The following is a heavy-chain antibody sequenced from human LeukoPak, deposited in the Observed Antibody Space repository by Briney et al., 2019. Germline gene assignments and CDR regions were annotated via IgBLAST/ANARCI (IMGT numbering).Heavy chain of an antibody. CDR2: IYYSGST. D-gene: IGHD1-26*01. V-gene: IGHV4-59*08. CDR3: ARLGARTSGSLDY. CDR1: GGSISSYY. J-gene: IGHJ4*02. Sequence: SETLSLTCTVSGGSISSYYWSWIRQPPGKGLEWIGYIYYSGSTNYNPSLKSRVTISVDTSKNQFSLKLSSVTAADTAVYYCARLGARTSGSLDYWGQGTLVTVSS.